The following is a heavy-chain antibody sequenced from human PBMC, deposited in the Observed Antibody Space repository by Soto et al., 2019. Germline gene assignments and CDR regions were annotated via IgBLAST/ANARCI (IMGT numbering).Heavy chain of an antibody. CDR3: ARDLQGLDV. J-gene: IGHJ6*02. CDR2: ISSSSTTI. Sequence: LTLSCAPRVFTFSTSRWNSVRQAPGKGLEWVSYISSSSTTIYYADSVKGRFTISRDNAKNSLSLQMSSLRDEDTAVYYCARDLQGLDVWGQGTTVTVSS. V-gene: IGHV3-48*02. CDR1: VFTFSTSR.